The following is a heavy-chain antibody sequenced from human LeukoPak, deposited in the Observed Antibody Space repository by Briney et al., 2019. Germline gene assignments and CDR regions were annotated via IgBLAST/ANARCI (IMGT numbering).Heavy chain of an antibody. CDR2: ISSSSSYI. J-gene: IGHJ5*02. CDR3: ARALPSAHDFWSGYYTGGPWFDP. D-gene: IGHD3-3*01. V-gene: IGHV3-21*01. Sequence: GGSLRLSCAASGFTFSSYSMNWVRQAPGKGLEWVSSISSSSSYIYYADSVKGRFTISRDNAKNSLYLQMNSLRAEDTAVYYCARALPSAHDFWSGYYTGGPWFDPWGQGTLVTVSS. CDR1: GFTFSSYS.